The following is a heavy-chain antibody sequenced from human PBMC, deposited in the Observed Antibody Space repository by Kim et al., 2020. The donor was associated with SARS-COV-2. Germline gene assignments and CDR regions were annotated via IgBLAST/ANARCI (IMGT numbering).Heavy chain of an antibody. CDR3: AKFTIFGVVTGSDCCPDAFDI. Sequence: GGSLRLSCAGSGFTFSSYAMSWVRQAPGKGLEWVSAISGSGGSTYYADSVKGRFTISRDNSKNTLYLHMNSLRAEDTAVYYCAKFTIFGVVTGSDCCPDAFDIWGQGTMVTVSS. CDR1: GFTFSSYA. V-gene: IGHV3-23*01. CDR2: ISGSGGST. J-gene: IGHJ3*02. D-gene: IGHD3-3*01.